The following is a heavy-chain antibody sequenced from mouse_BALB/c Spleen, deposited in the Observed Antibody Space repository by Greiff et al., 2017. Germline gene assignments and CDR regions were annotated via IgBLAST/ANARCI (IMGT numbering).Heavy chain of an antibody. Sequence: VQLQQSGAELVRPGALVKLSCTASGFNIKDYYMHWVKQRPEQGLEWIGWIDPENGNTIYDPTFQGKASITADTSSNTAYLQLSSLTSEDTAVYYCARSTGYRYGFAYWGQGTLVTVSA. J-gene: IGHJ3*01. CDR2: IDPENGNT. D-gene: IGHD2-14*01. CDR3: ARSTGYRYGFAY. V-gene: IGHV14-1*02. CDR1: GFNIKDYY.